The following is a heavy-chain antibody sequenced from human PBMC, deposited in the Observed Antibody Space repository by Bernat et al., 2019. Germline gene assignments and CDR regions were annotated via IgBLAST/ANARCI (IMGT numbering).Heavy chain of an antibody. Sequence: QVQLVQSGAEVKKPGASVKVSCKASGYTFTSYDINWVRQATGQGLEWMGWMNPNSGNTGYAQKFQGRVTMTRNTSISTAYMELSSLRSEDTAVYYCARGAYDGEGDYWYFDLWGRGTLVTVSS. D-gene: IGHD4-17*01. CDR1: GYTFTSYD. V-gene: IGHV1-8*01. CDR3: ARGAYDGEGDYWYFDL. J-gene: IGHJ2*01. CDR2: MNPNSGNT.